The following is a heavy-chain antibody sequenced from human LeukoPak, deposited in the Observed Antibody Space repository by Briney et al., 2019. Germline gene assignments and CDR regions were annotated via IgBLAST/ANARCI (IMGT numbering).Heavy chain of an antibody. D-gene: IGHD1-26*01. V-gene: IGHV4-34*01. Sequence: SETLSLTCAVYGGSFSGYYWSWIRQPPGKGLEWIGEINHSGSTSYNPSLKSRVTISVDTSKNQFSLKLSSVTAADTAIYYCARYRRIVGATDAFDIWGQGTMVTVSS. J-gene: IGHJ3*02. CDR2: INHSGST. CDR3: ARYRRIVGATDAFDI. CDR1: GGSFSGYY.